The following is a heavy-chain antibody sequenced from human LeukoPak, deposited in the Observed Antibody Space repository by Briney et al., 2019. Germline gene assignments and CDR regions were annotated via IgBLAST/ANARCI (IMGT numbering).Heavy chain of an antibody. CDR2: INHSGST. Sequence: SETLSLTCAVYGGSFSGYYWSWIRQPPGKGLEWIGEINHSGSTNYNPSLKSRVTISVDTSKNQFSLKLSSVTAAETAVYYCARVPYYDSSPPIWGQGTMVTVSS. CDR3: ARVPYYDSSPPI. V-gene: IGHV4-34*01. D-gene: IGHD3-22*01. CDR1: GGSFSGYY. J-gene: IGHJ3*02.